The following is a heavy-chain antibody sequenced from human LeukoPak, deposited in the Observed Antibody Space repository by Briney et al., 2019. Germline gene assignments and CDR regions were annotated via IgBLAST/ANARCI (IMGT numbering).Heavy chain of an antibody. CDR2: IWYDGSNK. CDR3: ARSSVDTAMELYYFDY. D-gene: IGHD5-18*01. CDR1: GFTFSTYA. J-gene: IGHJ4*02. V-gene: IGHV3-33*01. Sequence: PGGSLRLSCAASGFTFSTYAMHWVRQAPGKGLEWVAFIWYDGSNKHYADSVKGRFTISRDNSKNTLYLQMNSPRAEDTAVYYCARSSVDTAMELYYFDYWGRGTLVTVSS.